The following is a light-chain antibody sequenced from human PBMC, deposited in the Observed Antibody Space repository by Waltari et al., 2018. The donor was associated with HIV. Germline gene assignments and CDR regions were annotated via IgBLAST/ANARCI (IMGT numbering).Light chain of an antibody. CDR1: QSLTNY. V-gene: IGKV3-11*01. Sequence: EIVLTQSPATLSLSPGERATLSCRASQSLTNYLAWYQQRPGQAPRPLIYDASNSATGIPARFSGSGSGTDFTLTISSLEPEDFAVYYCQQRSNWPWTFGQGTKVEIK. J-gene: IGKJ1*01. CDR2: DAS. CDR3: QQRSNWPWT.